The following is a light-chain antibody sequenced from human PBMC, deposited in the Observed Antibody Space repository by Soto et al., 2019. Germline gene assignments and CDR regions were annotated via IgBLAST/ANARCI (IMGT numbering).Light chain of an antibody. CDR1: RSDIGDSNF. Sequence: QSALTQPASVSVSPGQSFTISCTGPRSDIGDSNFISCXQHSPVKAPRLLINGVTTRASGISDSFSAYKSGLTAYLTISGLKPEDEDDYYCSSFTSNRIYVFGTGTKVTVL. CDR3: SSFTSNRIYV. CDR2: GVT. V-gene: IGLV2-14*01. J-gene: IGLJ1*01.